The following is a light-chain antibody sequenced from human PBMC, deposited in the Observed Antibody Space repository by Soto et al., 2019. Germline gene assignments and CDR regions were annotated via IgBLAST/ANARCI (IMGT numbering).Light chain of an antibody. Sequence: IVLTPSPGTAPLSPGESVTLSCRAIQSVDINLAWYQQKPGQAPRLLIYGASTRATDMPGRFSGRGAGADFTLTISSIEPEDLAVYYCKKRDIWQWTVSKGTKVDIK. J-gene: IGKJ1*01. CDR3: KKRDIWQWT. CDR2: GAS. V-gene: IGKV3D-11*02. CDR1: QSVDIN.